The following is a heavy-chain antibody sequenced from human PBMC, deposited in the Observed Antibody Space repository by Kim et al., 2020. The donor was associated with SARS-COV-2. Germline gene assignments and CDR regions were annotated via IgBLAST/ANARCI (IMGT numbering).Heavy chain of an antibody. CDR3: AKDRGGTTVDYYFSAMDV. V-gene: IGHV3-9*01. J-gene: IGHJ6*02. Sequence: GGSLRLSCAVSGFTFDDHGMHWVRQAPGKGLEWVSGISWNSGSVDYADSVKGRFIISRDNAKNSLYLQMNSLRVEETALYYCAKDRGGTTVDYYFSAMDVWGQGTTVIVSS. D-gene: IGHD1-1*01. CDR2: ISWNSGSV. CDR1: GFTFDDHG.